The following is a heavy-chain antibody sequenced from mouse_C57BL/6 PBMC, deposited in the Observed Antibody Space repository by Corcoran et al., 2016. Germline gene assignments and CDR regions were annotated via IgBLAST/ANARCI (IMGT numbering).Heavy chain of an antibody. CDR3: AEQGDY. J-gene: IGHJ4*01. CDR1: GYTFSTYG. CDR2: INTYSGVP. V-gene: IGHV9-3*01. Sequence: QIQLVEDGPEPRKTGETVTISCKTSGYTFSTYGMTWVKRAPGEGLQWMGGINTYSGVPTYDDDFKGRFAFACETSASTAYLQINNLKNEDTATYFCAEQGDYWGQGPSVTVSS.